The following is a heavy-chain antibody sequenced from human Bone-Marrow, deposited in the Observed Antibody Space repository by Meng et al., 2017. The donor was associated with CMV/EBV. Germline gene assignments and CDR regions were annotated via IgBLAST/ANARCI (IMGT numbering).Heavy chain of an antibody. Sequence: GESLKISCAASGFTFGSFAMHWVRQAPGKGLEWVAVISYDVTNKYFANSVKGRFTISRDNSNSTLYLQMNSLSAEDTAVYYCARGELFCSGGSCYQHNDHWGQGTLVTVSS. V-gene: IGHV3-30*04. CDR1: GFTFGSFA. CDR3: ARGELFCSGGSCYQHNDH. CDR2: ISYDVTNK. J-gene: IGHJ4*02. D-gene: IGHD2-15*01.